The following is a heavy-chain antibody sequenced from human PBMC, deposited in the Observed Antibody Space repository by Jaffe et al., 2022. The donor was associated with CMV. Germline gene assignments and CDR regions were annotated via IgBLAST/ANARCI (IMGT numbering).Heavy chain of an antibody. V-gene: IGHV1-8*01. CDR3: ARVRCSDWNYDCGMDV. J-gene: IGHJ6*02. CDR2: MNPNSGNT. Sequence: QVQLVQSGAEVKKPGASVKVSCKASGYTFTSYDINWVRQATGQGLEWMGWMNPNSGNTGYAQKFQGRVTMTRNTSISTAYMELSSLRSEDTAVYYCARVRCSDWNYDCGMDVWGQGTTVTVSS. D-gene: IGHD1-1*01. CDR1: GYTFTSYD.